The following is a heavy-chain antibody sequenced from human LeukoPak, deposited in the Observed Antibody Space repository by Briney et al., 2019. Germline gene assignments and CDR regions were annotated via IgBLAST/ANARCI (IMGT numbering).Heavy chain of an antibody. D-gene: IGHD3-3*01. CDR1: GFTFTSSA. J-gene: IGHJ4*02. CDR2: IVVGSGNT. Sequence: SVKVSCKASGFTFTSSAVQWVRQARGQRLEWIGWIVVGSGNTNYAQKFQEGVTITRDMSTSTAYMELSSLRSEDTAVYYCAAAYYDFWSGYPPFDYWGQGTLVTVSS. V-gene: IGHV1-58*01. CDR3: AAAYYDFWSGYPPFDY.